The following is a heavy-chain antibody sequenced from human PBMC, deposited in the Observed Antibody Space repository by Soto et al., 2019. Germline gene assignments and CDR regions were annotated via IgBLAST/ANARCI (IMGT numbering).Heavy chain of an antibody. V-gene: IGHV3-53*01. J-gene: IGHJ5*02. CDR1: GFTVSNTY. Sequence: TLSCAASGFTVSNTYMTWVRQPPGKGLECVSVIYTAGGTNYADSVKGRFIISRDNSKNTLYLQMNSLRAEDTAVYYCARALPVAKGGFDHWGQGTLVTVSS. D-gene: IGHD2-2*01. CDR3: ARALPVAKGGFDH. CDR2: IYTAGGT.